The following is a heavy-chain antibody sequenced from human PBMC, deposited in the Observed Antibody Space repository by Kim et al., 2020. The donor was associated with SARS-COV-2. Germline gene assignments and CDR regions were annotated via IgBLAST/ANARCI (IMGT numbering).Heavy chain of an antibody. CDR3: AKIWKCPSSTSCYIFDY. CDR2: ISYDGSNK. D-gene: IGHD2-2*02. J-gene: IGHJ4*02. Sequence: GGSLRLSCAASGFTFSSYGMHWVRQAPGKGLEWVAVISYDGSNKYYADSVKGRFTISRDNSKNTLYLQMNSLRAEDTAVYYCAKIWKCPSSTSCYIFDYWGQGTLVTVSS. V-gene: IGHV3-30*18. CDR1: GFTFSSYG.